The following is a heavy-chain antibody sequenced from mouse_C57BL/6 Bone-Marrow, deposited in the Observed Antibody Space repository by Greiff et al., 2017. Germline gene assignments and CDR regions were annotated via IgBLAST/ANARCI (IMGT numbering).Heavy chain of an antibody. Sequence: VQLQQSGPELVKPGASVKLSCKASGYTFTSYDINWVKQRPGQGLEWIGRLYPRDGSTKYNEKFKGKATLTVDTSSSTAYTELHSLTSEDSAVYFCARDYGSSYWYFDVWGTGTTVTVSS. D-gene: IGHD1-1*01. CDR3: ARDYGSSYWYFDV. CDR2: LYPRDGST. J-gene: IGHJ1*03. V-gene: IGHV1-85*01. CDR1: GYTFTSYD.